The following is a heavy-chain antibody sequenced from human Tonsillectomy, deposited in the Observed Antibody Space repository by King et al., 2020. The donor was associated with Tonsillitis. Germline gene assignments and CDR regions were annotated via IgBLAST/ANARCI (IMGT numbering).Heavy chain of an antibody. CDR1: GYTFTSYY. CDR3: ARSNVSGLSTLIDY. J-gene: IGHJ4*02. Sequence: QLVQSGAEVKKPGASVKVSCKASGYTFTSYYMHWVRQAPVQGLEWMGIINPSGGSTSYAQKFQGRVTMTRDTSTSTVYMELRSLRSEDTAVYYCARSNVSGLSTLIDYSGQGTLVTVSS. CDR2: INPSGGST. V-gene: IGHV1-46*01. D-gene: IGHD6-19*01.